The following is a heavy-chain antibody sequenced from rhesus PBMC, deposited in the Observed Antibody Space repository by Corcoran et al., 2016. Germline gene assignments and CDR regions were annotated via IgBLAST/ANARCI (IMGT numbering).Heavy chain of an antibody. V-gene: IGHV1-1*01. CDR3: TRGIAAATGTFDY. CDR2: ISPYNGNK. D-gene: IGHD6-43*01. CDR1: GYTFTSYY. J-gene: IGHJ4*01. Sequence: QVQLVQSGAEIKQPGASVKLSCKASGYTFTSYYMHWVRQAPGQGLEWIGLISPYNGNKGYEQNFQGRVTITTDTSTSTGYMELSSLRSEDTAVYYCTRGIAAATGTFDYWGQGVLVTVSS.